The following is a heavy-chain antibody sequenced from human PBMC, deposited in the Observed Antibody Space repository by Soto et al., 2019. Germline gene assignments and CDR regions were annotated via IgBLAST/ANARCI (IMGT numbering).Heavy chain of an antibody. V-gene: IGHV4-59*01. J-gene: IGHJ4*02. D-gene: IGHD3-3*02. Sequence: AETLSLTCTVSGGSISSYCWSWIRQPPGKGLEWIGYIYYSGSTNYNPSLKSRVTISVDTSKNQFSLKLSSVTAADTAVYYCARELLAQCYFDYWGQQTLVTFSS. CDR1: GGSISSYC. CDR3: ARELLAQCYFDY. CDR2: IYYSGST.